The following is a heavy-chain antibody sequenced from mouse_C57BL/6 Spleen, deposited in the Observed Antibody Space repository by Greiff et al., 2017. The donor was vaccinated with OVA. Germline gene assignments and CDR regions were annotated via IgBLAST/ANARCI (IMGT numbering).Heavy chain of an antibody. CDR1: GFTFSSYA. Sequence: EVKVEESGEGLVKPGGSLKLSCAASGFTFSSYAMSWVRQTPEKRLEWVAYISSGGDYIYYADTVKGRFTISRDNARNTLYLQMSSLKSEDTAMYYCTRDDYDVRFDYWGQGTTLTVSS. J-gene: IGHJ2*01. CDR3: TRDDYDVRFDY. V-gene: IGHV5-9-1*02. D-gene: IGHD2-4*01. CDR2: ISSGGDYI.